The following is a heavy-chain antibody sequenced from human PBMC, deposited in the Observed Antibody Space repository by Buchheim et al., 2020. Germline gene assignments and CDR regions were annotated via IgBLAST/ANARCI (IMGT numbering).Heavy chain of an antibody. CDR1: GFTFSTYD. D-gene: IGHD2-15*01. Sequence: EVQLVESGGGLEQPGGSLRLSCAASGFTFSTYDMHWVRQVTGKGLEWVSAIGTAGDTYYSVSVKGRFTISRETSKNSLYLQMNSLRAGDTAVYYCARDARYCSGGNCSLGGMDVWGQGTT. CDR3: ARDARYCSGGNCSLGGMDV. CDR2: IGTAGDT. J-gene: IGHJ6*02. V-gene: IGHV3-13*04.